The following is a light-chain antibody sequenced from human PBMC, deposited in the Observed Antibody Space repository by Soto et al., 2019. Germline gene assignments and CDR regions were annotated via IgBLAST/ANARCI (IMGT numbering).Light chain of an antibody. Sequence: DIQVTQAPSSLYAPIGDRVIITCRASQPISTSLHWFQQKPGKAPKLLIYALYNLQRGVPSRFRGSGTWTEITLIISSLQTDDAGNYFCQQSDSTPLTLGGGNKVPI. V-gene: IGKV1-39*01. CDR1: QPISTS. CDR2: ALY. CDR3: QQSDSTPLT. J-gene: IGKJ4*02.